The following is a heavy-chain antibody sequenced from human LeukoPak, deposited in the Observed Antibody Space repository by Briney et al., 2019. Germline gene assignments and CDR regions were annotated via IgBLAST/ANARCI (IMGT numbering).Heavy chain of an antibody. CDR3: AKGGSGSRGDIMDV. J-gene: IGHJ6*04. CDR1: GFTFSSYG. D-gene: IGHD3-10*01. CDR2: ISYDGSNK. Sequence: GGSLRLSCAASGFTFSSYGMHWVRQAPGKGLEWVAVISYDGSNKYYADSVKGRFTISRGNSKNTLYLQMNSLRAEDTAVYYCAKGGSGSRGDIMDVWGKGTTVTVSS. V-gene: IGHV3-30*18.